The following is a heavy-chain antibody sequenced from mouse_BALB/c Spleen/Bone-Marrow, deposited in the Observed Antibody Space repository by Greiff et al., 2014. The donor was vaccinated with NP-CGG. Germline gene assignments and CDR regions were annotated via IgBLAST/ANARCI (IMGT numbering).Heavy chain of an antibody. CDR2: IWGGGST. Sequence: ESGPGLVAPSQSLSITCTVSGFSLNDYGVSWIRQPPGKGLEWLGVIWGGGSTYYNSALKSRLSISKDNSKSQVSLKMNSLQTDDTAMYYCAKQYGNYDWYFDVWGAGTTVTVSS. V-gene: IGHV2-6-5*01. CDR3: AKQYGNYDWYFDV. D-gene: IGHD2-1*01. J-gene: IGHJ1*01. CDR1: GFSLNDYG.